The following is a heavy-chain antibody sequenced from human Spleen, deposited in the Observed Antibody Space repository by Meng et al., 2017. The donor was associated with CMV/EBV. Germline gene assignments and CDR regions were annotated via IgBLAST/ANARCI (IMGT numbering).Heavy chain of an antibody. CDR1: FTFDDYT. CDR3: AKEMGFCSGASCFPPDY. J-gene: IGHJ4*02. Sequence: FTFDDYTLHWVRQVPGKGLEWVSLITWDGGRTDYADSVRGRFTVSRDNSKTSLFLHMKSLRTEDTAFYYCAKEMGFCSGASCFPPDYWGQGTLVTVSS. D-gene: IGHD2-15*01. V-gene: IGHV3-43*01. CDR2: ITWDGGRT.